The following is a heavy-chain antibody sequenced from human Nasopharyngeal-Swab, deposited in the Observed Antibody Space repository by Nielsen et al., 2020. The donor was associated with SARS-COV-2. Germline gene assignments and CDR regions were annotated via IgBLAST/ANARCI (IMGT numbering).Heavy chain of an antibody. CDR2: MYPRDSAT. J-gene: IGHJ4*02. D-gene: IGHD1-7*01. CDR3: ATAYNGNYYWDY. Sequence: GGSLRLSCKGSGYSFSSYWIGWFRQMPGKGLEWMGIMYPRDSATRYSPSFQGQVTISADKSISTAYLQWSSLKASDTAMYYCATAYNGNYYWDYWGQGTLVTVSS. V-gene: IGHV5-51*01. CDR1: GYSFSSYW.